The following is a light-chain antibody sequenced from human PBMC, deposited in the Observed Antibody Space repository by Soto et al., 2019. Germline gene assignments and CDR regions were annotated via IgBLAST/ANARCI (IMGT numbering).Light chain of an antibody. J-gene: IGLJ2*01. CDR1: SSDIGGYDY. CDR3: SSFSGSDTPVV. CDR2: EVT. Sequence: QSVLTQPASVSGSPGQSITISCSGTSSDIGGYDYVSWYQQHPGKAPKLIIYEVTHGPSGVSHRFSGSKSGNTAFLTISGLQAEDEADYYCSSFSGSDTPVVFGGGTKLTVL. V-gene: IGLV2-14*01.